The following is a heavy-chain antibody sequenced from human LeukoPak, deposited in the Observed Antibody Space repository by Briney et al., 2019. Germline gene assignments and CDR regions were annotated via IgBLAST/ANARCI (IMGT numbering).Heavy chain of an antibody. Sequence: KAGGSLKISCKGSGYTFTNNWIGWARQLPGKGLEWMRMIYPGDPDTRYSPSFQGQNTISANQSITIPSLKWSSLKASDTAMYYCARLVWFGEYYFDYWVQGTLVTVSS. J-gene: IGHJ4*02. V-gene: IGHV5-51*01. CDR2: IYPGDPDT. D-gene: IGHD3-10*01. CDR3: ARLVWFGEYYFDY. CDR1: GYTFTNNW.